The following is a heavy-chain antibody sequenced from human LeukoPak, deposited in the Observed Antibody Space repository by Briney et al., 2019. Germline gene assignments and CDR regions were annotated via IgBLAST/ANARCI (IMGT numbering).Heavy chain of an antibody. D-gene: IGHD2-2*02. CDR1: GGSISSSSYY. V-gene: IGHV4-39*01. CDR3: ASPGYCSSTCCYSLAAFDI. CDR2: IYYSGST. Sequence: PSETLSLTCTVSGGSISSSSYYWGWIRQPPGKGLEWIGSIYYSGSTYYNPSLKSRVTISVDTSKNQFSLKLSSVTAADTAVYYCASPGYCSSTCCYSLAAFDIWGQGTMVTVSS. J-gene: IGHJ3*02.